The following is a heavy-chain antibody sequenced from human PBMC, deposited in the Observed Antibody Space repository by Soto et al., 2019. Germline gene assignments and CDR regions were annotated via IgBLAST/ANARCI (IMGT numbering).Heavy chain of an antibody. D-gene: IGHD5-12*01. V-gene: IGHV1-69*13. CDR2: IIPIFGTA. J-gene: IGHJ4*02. Sequence: SVKISCKASGGTFSSYAISWVRQAPGQGLEWMGGIIPIFGTANYAQKFQGRVTITADESTSTAYMELSSLRSEDTAVYYCARVPDGYNHLDYWGQGTLVTVSS. CDR3: ARVPDGYNHLDY. CDR1: GGTFSSYA.